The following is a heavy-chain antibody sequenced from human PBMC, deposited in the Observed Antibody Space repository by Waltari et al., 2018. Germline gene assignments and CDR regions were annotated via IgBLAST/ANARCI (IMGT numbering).Heavy chain of an antibody. CDR2: IRPIFGTA. J-gene: IGHJ6*02. Sequence: QVQLVQSGAEVKKPGSSVKVSCKASGGTFSSYAISWVRQAPGQGLEWMGGIRPIFGTANYAQKCQGRVTITADESTSTAYMELSSLRSEDTAVYYCARVNHDYGDYGSWYYYGMDVWGQGTTVTVSS. V-gene: IGHV1-69*13. D-gene: IGHD4-17*01. CDR1: GGTFSSYA. CDR3: ARVNHDYGDYGSWYYYGMDV.